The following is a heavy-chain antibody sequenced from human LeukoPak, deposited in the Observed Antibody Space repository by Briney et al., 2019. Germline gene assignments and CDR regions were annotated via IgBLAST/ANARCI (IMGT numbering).Heavy chain of an antibody. D-gene: IGHD2-21*02. CDR2: INIYTRNP. J-gene: IGHJ4*01. CDR3: ARQVGTASSHDFGH. V-gene: IGHV7-4-1*02. CDR1: GYTFTTYV. Sequence: ASVKVSCKASGYTFTTYVLNWVRQAPGQGFQWMGFINIYTRNPTYAQGFTGRFVFSLDTSVSTAYLQISNLKAEDTAVYCCARQVGTASSHDFGHWGHGTLVTVSS.